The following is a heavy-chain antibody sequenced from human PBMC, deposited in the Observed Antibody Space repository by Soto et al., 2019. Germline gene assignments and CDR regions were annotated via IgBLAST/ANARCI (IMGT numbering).Heavy chain of an antibody. CDR2: IYYSGST. CDR3: ARGTEGGYSYGYLPPRLSPPDY. D-gene: IGHD5-18*01. CDR1: GGSISSGGYY. V-gene: IGHV4-31*03. Sequence: SETLCLTCNVSGGSISSGGYYWSWIRQHPGKGLEWIGYIYYSGSTYYNPSLKSRVTISVDTSKNQFSLKLSSVTAADTAEYYCARGTEGGYSYGYLPPRLSPPDYWGQGTLVTVSS. J-gene: IGHJ4*02.